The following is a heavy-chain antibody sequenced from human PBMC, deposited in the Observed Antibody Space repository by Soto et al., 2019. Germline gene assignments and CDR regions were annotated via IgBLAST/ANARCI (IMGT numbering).Heavy chain of an antibody. CDR2: IYHSGST. Sequence: QLQLQESGPGLVKPSETLFLTCTVSGGSIRSSNYYWGWIRQPPGKGLEWIGSIYHSGSTHHNPSLKGRVTLSVDTSKNQFSLKVNSVTAADTAVYYCARHAMLYYYDSSGYPDYWGQGTLVTVSS. CDR1: GGSIRSSNYY. D-gene: IGHD3-22*01. CDR3: ARHAMLYYYDSSGYPDY. J-gene: IGHJ4*02. V-gene: IGHV4-39*01.